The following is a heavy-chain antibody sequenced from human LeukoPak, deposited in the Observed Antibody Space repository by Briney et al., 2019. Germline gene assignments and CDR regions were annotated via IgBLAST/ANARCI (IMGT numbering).Heavy chain of an antibody. V-gene: IGHV3-23*01. CDR1: EFTFSDYA. CDR2: ITGSGGST. J-gene: IGHJ4*02. Sequence: GGSMRLSCVASEFTFSDYAMSWVRQAPGKGLEWVSAITGSGGSTSYADSVKGRFTISRDNSKNTLYLQMNSLRADDTAVYYCAKGKDCRGQETWDTVSS. CDR3: AKGKDC.